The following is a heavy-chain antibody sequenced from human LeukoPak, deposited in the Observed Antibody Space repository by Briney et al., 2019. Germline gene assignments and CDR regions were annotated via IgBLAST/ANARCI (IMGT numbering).Heavy chain of an antibody. CDR1: GGSFSGYY. Sequence: PSETLSLTCAVYGGSFSGYYWSWIRQPPGKVLEWIGEINHSGSTNYNPSLKSRVTISVDTSKNQFSLKLSSVTAADTAVYYCARGMASLLWWSYYFDYWGQGTLVTVSS. V-gene: IGHV4-34*01. D-gene: IGHD2-21*01. CDR2: INHSGST. J-gene: IGHJ4*02. CDR3: ARGMASLLWWSYYFDY.